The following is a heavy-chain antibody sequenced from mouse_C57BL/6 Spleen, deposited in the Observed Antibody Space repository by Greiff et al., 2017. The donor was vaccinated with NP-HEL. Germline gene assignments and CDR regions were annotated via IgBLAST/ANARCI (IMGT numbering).Heavy chain of an antibody. V-gene: IGHV1-50*01. J-gene: IGHJ1*03. CDR1: GYTFTSYW. CDR3: ARSADWDGGERGYFDD. CDR2: INPSDSYT. D-gene: IGHD4-1*01. Sequence: QVQLQQPGAELVKPGASVKLSCKASGYTFTSYWMQWVKQRPGQGLEWIGDINPSDSYTNYNQKFKGKATLTVDTSSSTAYMQLSSLTSEDSAVYYCARSADWDGGERGYFDDWGTGTTVTVSS.